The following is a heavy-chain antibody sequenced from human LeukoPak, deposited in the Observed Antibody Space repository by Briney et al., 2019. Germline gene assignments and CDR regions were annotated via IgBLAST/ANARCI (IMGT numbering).Heavy chain of an antibody. CDR2: ISGSGGST. Sequence: RSGGSLRLSCAASGFTFSSYAMTWVRQAPGKGLEWVSGISGSGGSTYYADSVKGRFTISRDNSKNTLYLQMNSLRAEDTAVYYCAKDPFFDYWGQGTPVTVSS. V-gene: IGHV3-23*01. J-gene: IGHJ4*02. CDR3: AKDPFFDY. CDR1: GFTFSSYA.